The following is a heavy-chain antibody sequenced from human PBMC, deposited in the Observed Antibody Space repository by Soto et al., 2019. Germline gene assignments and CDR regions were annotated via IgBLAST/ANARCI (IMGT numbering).Heavy chain of an antibody. D-gene: IGHD5-18*01. CDR1: GDSISSNNNY. Sequence: QVQLQESGPGLVKPSQTLSLTCTVSGDSISSNNNYWSWIRQHPGEGLEWIGFISYSGTTSYSPSLKSRVAISLDTSKNQFSLSLSSVTAADTAVYYCARGRGYSYGLDPWGHGTLVTVSS. J-gene: IGHJ5*02. CDR3: ARGRGYSYGLDP. V-gene: IGHV4-30-4*01. CDR2: ISYSGTT.